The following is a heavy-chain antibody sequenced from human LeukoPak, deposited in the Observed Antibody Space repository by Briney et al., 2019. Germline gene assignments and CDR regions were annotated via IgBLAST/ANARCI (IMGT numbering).Heavy chain of an antibody. V-gene: IGHV4-34*01. Sequence: ASETLSLTCAVYGGSFIGFHWNWIRQAPGKGLEWIGDINHSGSTNYNPSLTSRVTISVDPSKNQFSLKLSSVTAADTAVYYCARAKYSGFTFDYWGQGTLVTVSS. J-gene: IGHJ4*02. CDR3: ARAKYSGFTFDY. CDR1: GGSFIGFH. CDR2: INHSGST. D-gene: IGHD6-19*01.